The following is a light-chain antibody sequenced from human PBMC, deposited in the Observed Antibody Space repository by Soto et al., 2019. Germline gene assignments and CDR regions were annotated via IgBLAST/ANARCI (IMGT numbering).Light chain of an antibody. Sequence: QSALTQSASVSGSPGQSITISCTGTGSDVGPYNLVSWYQQHPGKAPKLIIYEVSERPSGVSNRFSGSKSGNTASLTISGLQADDEADYYCCSYAGRNTFVFGLGTKVTVL. J-gene: IGLJ1*01. CDR1: GSDVGPYNL. V-gene: IGLV2-23*02. CDR3: CSYAGRNTFV. CDR2: EVS.